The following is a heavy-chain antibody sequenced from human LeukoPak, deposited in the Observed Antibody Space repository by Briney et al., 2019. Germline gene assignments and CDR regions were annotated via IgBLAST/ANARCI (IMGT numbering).Heavy chain of an antibody. J-gene: IGHJ6*02. V-gene: IGHV3-13*01. CDR1: GFTFSSYD. CDR2: IGTAGDT. Sequence: GGSLRLSCAASGFTFSSYDMHWVRQATGKGLEWVSAIGTAGDTYYPGSVKGRFTISRENAKNSLYLQMNSLRAEDTAVYYCARAGTISSSWQDHYYYGMDVWGQGTTVTVSS. CDR3: ARAGTISSSWQDHYYYGMDV. D-gene: IGHD6-13*01.